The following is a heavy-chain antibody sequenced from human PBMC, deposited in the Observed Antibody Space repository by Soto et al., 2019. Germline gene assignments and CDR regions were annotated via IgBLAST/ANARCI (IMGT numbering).Heavy chain of an antibody. Sequence: GGSLRLSCAASGFTFSSYSMNWVRQAPGKGLEWVSSISSSSSYIYYADSVKGRFTISRDNAKNSLYLQMNSLRAEDTAVYYCARTNLGELSPYYYMDVWGKGTTVTVSS. CDR1: GFTFSSYS. CDR3: ARTNLGELSPYYYMDV. J-gene: IGHJ6*03. CDR2: ISSSSSYI. D-gene: IGHD3-16*02. V-gene: IGHV3-21*01.